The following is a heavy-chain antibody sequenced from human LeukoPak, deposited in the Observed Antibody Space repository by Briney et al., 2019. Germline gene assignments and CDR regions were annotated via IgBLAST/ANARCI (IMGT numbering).Heavy chain of an antibody. D-gene: IGHD3-22*01. CDR1: GFTFSDYS. J-gene: IGHJ4*02. CDR2: ITSSSSII. CDR3: AREGSGYAY. V-gene: IGHV3-48*01. Sequence: TGGSLRLSCAASGFTFSDYSMNWVRQAPGKGLEWISYITSSSSIIYYADSVKGRFTISRDNAKNSVYLQMNSLRAEDTAIYYCAREGSGYAYWGLGTLVTVSS.